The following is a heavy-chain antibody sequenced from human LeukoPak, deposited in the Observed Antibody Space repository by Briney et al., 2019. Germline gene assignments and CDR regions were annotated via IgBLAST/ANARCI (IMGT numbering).Heavy chain of an antibody. V-gene: IGHV4-61*02. J-gene: IGHJ4*02. D-gene: IGHD3-22*01. CDR2: IYNSGST. Sequence: SQTLSLTCVVSGGSISRGSYYWNWIRQPAGKGLEWMGRIYNSGSTNYNPSLKSRVTISVDTSKNQFSLKLSSVTAADTAVYYCARTRPQVVTPTAYYFDYWGQGTLVTVSS. CDR3: ARTRPQVVTPTAYYFDY. CDR1: GGSISRGSYY.